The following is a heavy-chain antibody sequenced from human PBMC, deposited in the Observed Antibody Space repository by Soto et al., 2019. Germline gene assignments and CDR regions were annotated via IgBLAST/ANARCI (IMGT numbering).Heavy chain of an antibody. CDR2: SRNKANSYTT. CDR3: TSYTDSSGYYYYYGMDV. J-gene: IGHJ6*02. D-gene: IGHD3-22*01. V-gene: IGHV3-72*01. Sequence: GGSLRLSCAASGFTFSDHYMDWVRQAPGKGLEWVGRSRNKANSYTTEYAASVKGRFTISRDDSKNSLYLQMNSLKTEDTAVYYCTSYTDSSGYYYYYGMDVWGQGTTVTVSS. CDR1: GFTFSDHY.